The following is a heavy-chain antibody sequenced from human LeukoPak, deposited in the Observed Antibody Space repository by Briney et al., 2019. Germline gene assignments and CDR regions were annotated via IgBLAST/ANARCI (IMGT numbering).Heavy chain of an antibody. V-gene: IGHV4-59*01. J-gene: IGHJ4*02. CDR3: ARGLRVGNTGYYFDN. CDR1: GGSISSYY. D-gene: IGHD1-26*01. CDR2: IYYSGST. Sequence: SETLSLTCTVSGGSISSYYWSWIRQPPWKGLEWIGYIYYSGSTNYNPSLKSRVTISVDTSKNQFSLNLNSVTAADTAVYYCARGLRVGNTGYYFDNWGQGTLVTVSS.